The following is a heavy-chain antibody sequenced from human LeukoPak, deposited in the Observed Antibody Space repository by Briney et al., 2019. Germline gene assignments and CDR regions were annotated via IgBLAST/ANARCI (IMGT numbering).Heavy chain of an antibody. CDR1: GYIFTSYW. CDR2: IFPGDSDT. CDR3: ARLPGSGHATNFDY. V-gene: IGHV5-51*01. D-gene: IGHD5-12*01. J-gene: IGHJ4*02. Sequence: PGESLKISCKVSGYIFTSYWIAWVRQMPGKGLEWMGIIFPGDSDTRYSLSFQGQVTISADKSISTAYLQWSSLKASDTATYYCARLPGSGHATNFDYWGQGTLVTVSS.